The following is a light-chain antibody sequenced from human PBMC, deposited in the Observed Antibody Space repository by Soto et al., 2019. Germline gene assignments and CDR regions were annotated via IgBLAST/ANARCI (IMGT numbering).Light chain of an antibody. J-gene: IGLJ3*02. Sequence: QSVLTQPASVSGSPGQSITISCTGASSDVGNCNCVSWYQQHPGKAPKLMIYEVSNRPSGVSDRFSGSKAGNTASLTISGLQAEDEADYYCSSFTTSSTWVFGGGTKLIVL. CDR3: SSFTTSSTWV. CDR2: EVS. CDR1: SSDVGNCNC. V-gene: IGLV2-14*01.